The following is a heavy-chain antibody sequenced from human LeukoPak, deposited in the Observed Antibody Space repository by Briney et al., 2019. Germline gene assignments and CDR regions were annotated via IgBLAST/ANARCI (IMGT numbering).Heavy chain of an antibody. V-gene: IGHV4-39*07. CDR1: GGSISSSSYY. CDR3: ARRSYCGGDCYSSTHDAFDI. J-gene: IGHJ3*02. CDR2: IYYGGST. Sequence: SETLSLTCTVSGGSISSSSYYWGWIRQPPGKGLEWIGSIYYGGSTYYNPSLKSRVTISVDTSKNQFSLKLSSVTAADTAVYYCARRSYCGGDCYSSTHDAFDIWGQGTMVTVSS. D-gene: IGHD2-21*02.